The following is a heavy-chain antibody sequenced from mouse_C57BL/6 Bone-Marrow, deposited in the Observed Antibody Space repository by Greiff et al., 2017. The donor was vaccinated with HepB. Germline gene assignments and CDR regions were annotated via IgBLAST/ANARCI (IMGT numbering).Heavy chain of an antibody. V-gene: IGHV1-80*01. CDR2: IYPGDGDT. CDR1: GYAFSSYW. Sequence: VKLMESGAELVKPGASVKISCKASGYAFSSYWMNWVKQRPGKGLEWIGQIYPGDGDTNYNGKFKGKATLTADKSSSTAYMQLSSLTSEDSAVYFCARKSNYWYFDVWGTGTTVTVSS. J-gene: IGHJ1*03. CDR3: ARKSNYWYFDV. D-gene: IGHD2-5*01.